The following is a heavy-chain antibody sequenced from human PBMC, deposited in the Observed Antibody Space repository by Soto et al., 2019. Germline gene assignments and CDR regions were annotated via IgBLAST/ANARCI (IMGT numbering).Heavy chain of an antibody. Sequence: GGSLRLSCAASGFTFSSYWMHWVRQAPGKGLVWVSRINSDGSSTSYADSVKGRFTISRDNAKNTLYLQMNSLRAEDTAVYYCARSDDYGSGVDYGGQGTLGTVAS. CDR3: ARSDDYGSGVDY. J-gene: IGHJ4*02. CDR1: GFTFSSYW. V-gene: IGHV3-74*01. CDR2: INSDGSST. D-gene: IGHD3-10*01.